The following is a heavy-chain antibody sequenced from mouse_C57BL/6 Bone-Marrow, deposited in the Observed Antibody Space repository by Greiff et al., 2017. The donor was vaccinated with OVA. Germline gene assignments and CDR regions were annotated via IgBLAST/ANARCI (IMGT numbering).Heavy chain of an antibody. J-gene: IGHJ2*01. CDR3: ARECYDLSY. CDR1: GYTFTSYG. CDR2: IYPRSGNT. Sequence: VKLQESGAELARPGASVKLSCKASGYTFTSYGISWVKQRTGQGLEWIGEIYPRSGNTYYNEKFKGKATLTADKSYSTAYMELRSLTSEDSAVYFCARECYDLSYWGQGTTLTVSS. V-gene: IGHV1-81*01. D-gene: IGHD2-12*01.